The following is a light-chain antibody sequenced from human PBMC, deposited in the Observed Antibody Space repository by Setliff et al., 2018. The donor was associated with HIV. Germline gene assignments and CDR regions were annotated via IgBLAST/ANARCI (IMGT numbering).Light chain of an antibody. CDR3: SSYTPSGTVL. J-gene: IGLJ2*01. V-gene: IGLV2-14*03. Sequence: QSVLTQPASVSGSPGQSITISCTGTSSDVGRDNFVSWYQQHPGKVPKLMIYDVTNRPSGISDRFSGSKSDNTASLTISGLQAEDEADYYCSSYTPSGTVLFGGGTKVTVL. CDR2: DVT. CDR1: SSDVGRDNF.